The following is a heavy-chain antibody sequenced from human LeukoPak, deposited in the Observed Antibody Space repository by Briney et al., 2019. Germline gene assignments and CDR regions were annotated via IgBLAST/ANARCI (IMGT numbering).Heavy chain of an antibody. CDR3: TRWGRDGYNLAY. CDR2: IRSKANSYAT. CDR1: GFTFSGSA. V-gene: IGHV3-73*01. J-gene: IGHJ4*02. Sequence: GGSLRLSCAASGFTFSGSAMHWVRQASGKGLEWVGRIRSKANSYATAYAASVKGRFTISRDDSKNTAYLQMNSLKTEDTAVYYCTRWGRDGYNLAYWGQGTLVTVSS. D-gene: IGHD5-24*01.